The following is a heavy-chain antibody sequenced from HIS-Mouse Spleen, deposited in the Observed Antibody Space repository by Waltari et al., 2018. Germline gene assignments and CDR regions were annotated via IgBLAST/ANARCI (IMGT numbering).Heavy chain of an antibody. V-gene: IGHV3-30*18. CDR1: GFTFSSYG. J-gene: IGHJ4*02. CDR2: ISYDGMNK. Sequence: QVQLVESGGGVVQPGRSLRLSCAASGFTFSSYGMHWVRQAPGKGLEWVAVISYDGMNKYYADYVKGRFTISRDNSKNTLYLQMNSLRAEDTAVYYCAKDKHHAFDYWGQGTLVTVSS. CDR3: AKDKHHAFDY.